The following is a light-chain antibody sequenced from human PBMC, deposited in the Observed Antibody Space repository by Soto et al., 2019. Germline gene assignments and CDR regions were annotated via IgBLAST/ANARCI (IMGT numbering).Light chain of an antibody. CDR3: NSYAGSNNLV. CDR2: AVS. CDR1: SSDVGGYNY. V-gene: IGLV2-8*01. J-gene: IGLJ2*01. Sequence: QSALTQPPSASGSPGQSVTISCTGTSSDVGGYNYVSWYQQHPGKAPKLMIYAVSKRPSGVPDRFSGSKSGNTASLTVSGLQAEDEADYYCNSYAGSNNLVFGGGTKLTVL.